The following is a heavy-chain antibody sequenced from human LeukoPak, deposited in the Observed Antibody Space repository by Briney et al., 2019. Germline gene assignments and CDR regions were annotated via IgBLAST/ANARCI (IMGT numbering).Heavy chain of an antibody. CDR3: ARGYCDFWSGKPNWFDP. Sequence: PSETLSLTCAVSGYSISSGYYWGWIRQPPGKGLEWIGSIYHSGSTYYNPSLKSRVTISVDTSKNQFSLKLSSVTAADTAAYYCARGYCDFWSGKPNWFDPWGQGTLVTVSS. D-gene: IGHD3-3*01. CDR2: IYHSGST. J-gene: IGHJ5*02. CDR1: GYSISSGYY. V-gene: IGHV4-38-2*01.